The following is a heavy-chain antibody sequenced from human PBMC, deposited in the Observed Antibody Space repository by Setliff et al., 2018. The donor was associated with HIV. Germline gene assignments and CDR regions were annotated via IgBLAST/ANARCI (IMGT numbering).Heavy chain of an antibody. Sequence: SETLSLTCTVSGGSISNSSCCWGWIRQPPGKRLEWIGSIYYSGSTYYNPSLKSRVTISVDTSKNQFSLKMSSVTATDTAVYECATYSGSQGFVYWGQGTLVTVSS. D-gene: IGHD1-26*01. CDR1: GGSISNSSCC. CDR2: IYYSGST. J-gene: IGHJ4*02. V-gene: IGHV4-39*01. CDR3: ATYSGSQGFVY.